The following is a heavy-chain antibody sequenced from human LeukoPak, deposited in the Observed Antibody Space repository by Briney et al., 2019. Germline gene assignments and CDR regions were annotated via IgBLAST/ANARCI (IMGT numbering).Heavy chain of an antibody. CDR1: GGTFSSYA. CDR2: IIPIFGTA. V-gene: IGHV1-69*13. J-gene: IGHJ5*02. Sequence: ASVKVSCKASGGTFSSYAISWVRQAPGQGLEWMGGIIPIFGTANYAQKFQGRVTITADESTSTAYMELSSLRSEDTAVYYCARGQSGYSYGQLWFDPWGQGTLVTVSS. D-gene: IGHD5-18*01. CDR3: ARGQSGYSYGQLWFDP.